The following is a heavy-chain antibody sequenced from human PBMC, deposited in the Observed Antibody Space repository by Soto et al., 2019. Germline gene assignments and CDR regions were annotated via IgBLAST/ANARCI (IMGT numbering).Heavy chain of an antibody. CDR3: ARVEDYSGQQLTYSFDY. J-gene: IGHJ4*02. Sequence: PSQTLSLTCAISGDSVSSNSAAWNWIRQSPSRGLEWLGRTYYRSKWYNDYAVSVKSRITINPDTSKNQFSLQLNSVTPEDTAVYYCARVEDYSGQQLTYSFDYWGQGTLVTVSS. D-gene: IGHD6-13*01. V-gene: IGHV6-1*01. CDR2: TYYRSKWYN. CDR1: GDSVSSNSAA.